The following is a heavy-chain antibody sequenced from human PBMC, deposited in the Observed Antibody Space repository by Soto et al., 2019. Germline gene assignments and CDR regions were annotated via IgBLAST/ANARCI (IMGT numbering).Heavy chain of an antibody. CDR3: SIGSWSAETFDI. D-gene: IGHD2-2*01. CDR2: IIPMLTVT. CDR1: GGTFNTYT. J-gene: IGHJ3*02. V-gene: IGHV1-69*02. Sequence: QVHLVQSGAEVKTPGSSVKVSCKAAGGTFNTYTLIWVRQAPGHGLEWMGRIIPMLTVTNSAQKFQGRVTLTADKCTGTAFMELTSLRSDDPAIYYCSIGSWSAETFDIWGQGTMVTVSS.